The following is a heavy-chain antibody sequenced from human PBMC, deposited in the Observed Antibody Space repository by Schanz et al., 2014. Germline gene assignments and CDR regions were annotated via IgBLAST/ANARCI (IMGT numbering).Heavy chain of an antibody. V-gene: IGHV3-30-3*01. CDR1: GFTFSSYA. Sequence: QVQLVESGGGVVQPGRSLRLSCAASGFTFSSYAMHWVRQAPGKGLEWVAVISYDGSNKYYADSVKGRFTISRDNSKNTLYLQMNTLRSEDTAVYYCARANYRRKINFDYWGRGTLXTVSS. D-gene: IGHD3-10*01. CDR3: ARANYRRKINFDY. CDR2: ISYDGSNK. J-gene: IGHJ4*02.